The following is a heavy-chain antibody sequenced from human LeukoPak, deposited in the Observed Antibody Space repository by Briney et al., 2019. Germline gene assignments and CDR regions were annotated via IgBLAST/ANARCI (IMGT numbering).Heavy chain of an antibody. CDR2: ISSSGTYI. V-gene: IGHV3-21*01. CDR1: AFTFSTYS. Sequence: GGSLRLSCAASAFTFSTYSMNWVRQAPGKWLEWVSSISSSGTYIYYPDSLKGRFTISRDNAKNSLHLQMNSLRAEDTAVYYCARGAGVQVWSSLDFWGQGTLVTVSS. J-gene: IGHJ4*02. D-gene: IGHD5-18*01. CDR3: ARGAGVQVWSSLDF.